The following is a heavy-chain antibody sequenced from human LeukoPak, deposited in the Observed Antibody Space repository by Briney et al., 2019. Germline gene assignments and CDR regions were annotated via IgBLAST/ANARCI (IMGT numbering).Heavy chain of an antibody. J-gene: IGHJ4*02. Sequence: GGSLRLSCAASGFTFSSYAMSWVRQAPGKGLEWVSAITGSGGSTCYADSVKGRFTISRDNSKNTLYLQMNSLRAEDTAVYYCAKRRDGYAATDYWGQGTLVTVSS. CDR2: ITGSGGST. D-gene: IGHD5-24*01. V-gene: IGHV3-23*01. CDR3: AKRRDGYAATDY. CDR1: GFTFSSYA.